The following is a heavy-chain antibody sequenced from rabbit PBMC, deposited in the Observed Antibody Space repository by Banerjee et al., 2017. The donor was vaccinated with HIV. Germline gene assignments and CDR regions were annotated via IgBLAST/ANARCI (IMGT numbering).Heavy chain of an antibody. Sequence: QSLEESGGDLVKPGASLTLTCTASGLSFSSSYYMCWVRQAPGKGLEWIACIYAGSSGSTDYASWAKGRFTISKTSSTTVTLQMTSLTAADTATYFCARDKNNWGPDFTLWGPGTLVTVS. CDR3: ARDKNNWGPDFTL. V-gene: IGHV1S40*01. D-gene: IGHD3-1*01. J-gene: IGHJ4*01. CDR2: IYAGSSGST. CDR1: GLSFSSSYY.